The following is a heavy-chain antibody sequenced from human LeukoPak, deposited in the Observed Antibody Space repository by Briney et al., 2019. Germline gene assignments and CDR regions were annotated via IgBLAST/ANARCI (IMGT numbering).Heavy chain of an antibody. CDR3: AREGYSSGWYSIPFDY. Sequence: SETLSLTCAVSGYSIRSGYYWGWIRQPPGKGLEWIGYIYYSGSTNYNPSLKSRVTISVDTSKNQFSLKLSSMTAADTAVYYCAREGYSSGWYSIPFDYWGQGTLVTVSS. J-gene: IGHJ4*02. V-gene: IGHV4-61*01. D-gene: IGHD6-19*01. CDR1: GYSIRSGYY. CDR2: IYYSGST.